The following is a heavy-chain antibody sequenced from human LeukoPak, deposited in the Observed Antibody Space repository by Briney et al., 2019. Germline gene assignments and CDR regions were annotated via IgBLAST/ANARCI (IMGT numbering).Heavy chain of an antibody. Sequence: GGSLRLSCAASGFTFSSYSMNWVRQAPGKGLVWVSSISSSSSYIYYADSVKGRFTISRDNAKNSLYLQMNSLRAEDTAVYYCARVTPVYCSGGSCYGKDFDYWGQGTLVTVSS. J-gene: IGHJ4*02. V-gene: IGHV3-21*01. CDR1: GFTFSSYS. CDR2: ISSSSSYI. D-gene: IGHD2-15*01. CDR3: ARVTPVYCSGGSCYGKDFDY.